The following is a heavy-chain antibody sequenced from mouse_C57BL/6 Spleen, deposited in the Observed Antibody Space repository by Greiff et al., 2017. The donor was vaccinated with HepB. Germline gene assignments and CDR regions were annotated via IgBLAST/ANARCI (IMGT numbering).Heavy chain of an antibody. CDR1: GYSFTGYY. V-gene: IGHV1-42*01. D-gene: IGHD1-1*01. CDR3: ARSRSSYLLDY. J-gene: IGHJ2*01. CDR2: INPSTGGT. Sequence: VQLKQSGPELVKPGASVKISCKASGYSFTGYYMNWVKQSPEKSLEWIGEINPSTGGTTYNQKFKAKATLTVDKSSSTAYMQLKSLTSEDSAVYYCARSRSSYLLDYWGQGTTLTVSS.